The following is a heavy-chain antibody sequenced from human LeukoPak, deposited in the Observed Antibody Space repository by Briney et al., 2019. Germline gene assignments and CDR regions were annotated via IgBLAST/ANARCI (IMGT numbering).Heavy chain of an antibody. Sequence: GGSLRLSCAASGFTFSSYAMHWVRQAPGKGLEWVAVISYDGSNKYYADSVKGRFTISRVNSKNTLYLQMNSLRAEDTAVYYCARGGHWAKDYYYGMDVWGQGTTVTVSS. CDR1: GFTFSSYA. D-gene: IGHD3-16*01. J-gene: IGHJ6*02. CDR3: ARGGHWAKDYYYGMDV. V-gene: IGHV3-30-3*01. CDR2: ISYDGSNK.